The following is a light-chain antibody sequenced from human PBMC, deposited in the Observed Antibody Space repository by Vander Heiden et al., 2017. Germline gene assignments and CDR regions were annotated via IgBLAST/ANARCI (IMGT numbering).Light chain of an antibody. V-gene: IGKV3-20*01. J-gene: IGKJ5*01. CDR2: DTS. Sequence: IVLTQSPVTLSLSPGERATLSCRASQTISSIYFAWYQQKPGQTPRLLIYDTSSRATGTPDRFRGSGSGTDFTLTISRLEPEDFAVYYCQQYDTSPTTFGQGTRLKIK. CDR1: QTISSIY. CDR3: QQYDTSPTT.